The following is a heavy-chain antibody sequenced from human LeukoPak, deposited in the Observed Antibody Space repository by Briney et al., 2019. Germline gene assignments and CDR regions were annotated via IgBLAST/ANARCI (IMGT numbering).Heavy chain of an antibody. CDR1: GFTFRSYA. J-gene: IGHJ4*02. Sequence: GGSLRLSCAASGFTFRSYAMSWVRQAPGKGLDWVSAISGNGDSTYYADSVKGRFTISRDNSKNTLYLQMNSLRAEDTAVYYCAKAGSGSYYAHFDYWGQGTLVTVSS. D-gene: IGHD1-26*01. CDR3: AKAGSGSYYAHFDY. V-gene: IGHV3-23*01. CDR2: ISGNGDST.